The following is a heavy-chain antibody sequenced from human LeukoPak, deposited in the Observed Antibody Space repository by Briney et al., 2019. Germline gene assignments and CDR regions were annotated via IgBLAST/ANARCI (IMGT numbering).Heavy chain of an antibody. CDR3: ASGMRVGPNI. V-gene: IGHV3-48*04. CDR2: ISSSSDTI. J-gene: IGHJ4*02. Sequence: GGSLRLSCAASGFTFGPYTMNWVRQAPGKGLEWVSYISSSSDTIYYADSVKVRFTISRDNAKNSLYPQMNSLRAEDTAVYYCASGMRVGPNIWGQGTLVTVSS. CDR1: GFTFGPYT. D-gene: IGHD1-26*01.